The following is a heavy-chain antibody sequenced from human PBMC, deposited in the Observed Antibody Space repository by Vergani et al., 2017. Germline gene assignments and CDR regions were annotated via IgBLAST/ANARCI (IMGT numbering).Heavy chain of an antibody. CDR3: ARITRIEFDY. V-gene: IGHV4-39*07. CDR2: IYYSGST. J-gene: IGHJ4*02. Sequence: QLQLQESGPGLVKPSETLSLTCTVSGGSISSSSYYWGWIRQPPGKGLEWIGSIYYSGSTYYNPFLKSRVTISVDTSKNQFSLKLSCVTAADTAVYYCARITRIEFDYWGQGTLVTVSS. CDR1: GGSISSSSYY. D-gene: IGHD1-14*01.